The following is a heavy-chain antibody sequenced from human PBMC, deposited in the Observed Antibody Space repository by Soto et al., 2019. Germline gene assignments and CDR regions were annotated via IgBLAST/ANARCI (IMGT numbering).Heavy chain of an antibody. D-gene: IGHD6-19*01. J-gene: IGHJ3*02. CDR2: IWYDGRNK. CDR1: GFTFSSYG. V-gene: IGHV3-33*01. CDR3: ARVTDSSGWYWAFDI. Sequence: QVPLVESGGGVVQPGRSLRLSCAASGFTFSSYGMHWVRQAPGKGLEWVAVIWYDGRNKFYADSVKGRFTISRENSKNTLYLQMTSLRAEDTAVYYCARVTDSSGWYWAFDIWGQGTMVTVSS.